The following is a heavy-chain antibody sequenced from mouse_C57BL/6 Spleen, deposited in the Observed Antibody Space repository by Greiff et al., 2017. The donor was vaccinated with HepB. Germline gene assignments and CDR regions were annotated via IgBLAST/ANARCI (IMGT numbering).Heavy chain of an antibody. D-gene: IGHD2-3*01. CDR1: GYTFTDYE. J-gene: IGHJ2*01. CDR2: IDPETGGT. Sequence: VQLQQSGAELVRPGASVTLSCKASGYTFTDYEMHWVKQTPVHGLEWIGAIDPETGGTAYNPKFKGKAILTADKSSRTAYMELRSLTSADSAVYYCTRRWLWGYWGQGTTLTVSS. V-gene: IGHV1-15*01. CDR3: TRRWLWGY.